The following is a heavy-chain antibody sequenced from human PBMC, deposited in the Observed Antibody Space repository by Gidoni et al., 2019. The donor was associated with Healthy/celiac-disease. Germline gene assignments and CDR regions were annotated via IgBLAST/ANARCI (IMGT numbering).Heavy chain of an antibody. V-gene: IGHV4-34*01. D-gene: IGHD2-21*02. CDR2: INHSGST. CDR1: GGSSSGYY. J-gene: IGHJ4*02. Sequence: QVQLQQWGAGLLKPSETLSLTCAVDGGSSSGYYWSWIRQPPGKGLEWIGEINHSGSTNYNPSLKSRVTISVDTSKHQFSLKLSSVTAADTAVYYCARGGGACGGDCYPFDYWGQGTLVTVSS. CDR3: ARGGGACGGDCYPFDY.